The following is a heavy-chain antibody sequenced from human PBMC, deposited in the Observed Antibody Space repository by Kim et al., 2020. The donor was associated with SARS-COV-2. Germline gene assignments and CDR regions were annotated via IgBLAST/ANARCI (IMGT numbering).Heavy chain of an antibody. J-gene: IGHJ4*02. CDR2: ICYSGST. D-gene: IGHD2-15*01. V-gene: IGHV4-39*01. CDR3: ARLHCSGGSCYKYDY. CDR1: GGSISSSSYY. Sequence: SETLSLTCTVSGGSISSSSYYWGWIRQPPGKGLEWIGSICYSGSTYYNPSLKSRVTISVDTSKNQFSLKLSSVTAADTAVYYCARLHCSGGSCYKYDYWGQGTLVTVSS.